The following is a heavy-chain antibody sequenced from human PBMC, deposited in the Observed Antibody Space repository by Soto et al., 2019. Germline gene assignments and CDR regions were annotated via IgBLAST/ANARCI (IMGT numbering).Heavy chain of an antibody. CDR3: AKRMGGSGSYYSYYYGMDV. D-gene: IGHD3-10*01. V-gene: IGHV3-23*01. J-gene: IGHJ6*02. CDR2: ISGSGGST. CDR1: GFTFSSYA. Sequence: GGSLRLSCAASGFTFSSYAMSWVRQAPGKGLEWVSAISGSGGSTYYADSVKGRFTISRDNSKNTLYLQMNSLRAEDTAVYYWAKRMGGSGSYYSYYYGMDVWGQGTTVTVSS.